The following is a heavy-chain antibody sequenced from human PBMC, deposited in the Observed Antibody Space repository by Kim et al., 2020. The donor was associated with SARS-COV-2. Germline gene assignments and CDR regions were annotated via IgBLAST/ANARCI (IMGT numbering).Heavy chain of an antibody. V-gene: IGHV1-3*01. Sequence: ASVKVSCKTSGYTFINYAIHWVRQAPGQRLEWMGWINAGDGDTEYSQKFQGRVTTTRDTSASTACMELSSLTSEDTAVYYCARGPTYNRNALDYWGQGTLVTVSS. CDR1: GYTFINYA. CDR2: INAGDGDT. CDR3: ARGPTYNRNALDY. J-gene: IGHJ4*02. D-gene: IGHD1-20*01.